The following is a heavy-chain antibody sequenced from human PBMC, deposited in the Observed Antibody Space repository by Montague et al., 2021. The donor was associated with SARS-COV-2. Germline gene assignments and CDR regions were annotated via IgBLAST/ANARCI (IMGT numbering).Heavy chain of an antibody. Sequence: SETLSLTCTVSGGSIRNYYWSRIRQPPGKGLEWIVHIYHSGTTNYNPSLQSRVTTPVDTSKNQFSLKLTSVTPADTAVYYCARLVPSGDIVVVPAGPFDYRGQGTLVTAS. D-gene: IGHD2-2*01. J-gene: IGHJ4*02. CDR3: ARLVPSGDIVVVPAGPFDY. CDR2: IYHSGTT. V-gene: IGHV4-59*08. CDR1: GGSIRNYY.